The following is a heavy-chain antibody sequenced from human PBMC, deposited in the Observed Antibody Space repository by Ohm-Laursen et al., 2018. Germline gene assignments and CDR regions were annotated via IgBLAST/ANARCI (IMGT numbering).Heavy chain of an antibody. Sequence: SLRLSCTASGFTFSTYWMTWVRQAPGKGLEWVANIRQDGGEKYYVDSVKGRFTIPRDNAKNSLYLQVNSLRAEDSAVYYCARTLRDYYYYGMDVWGQGTTVTVAS. CDR3: ARTLRDYYYYGMDV. CDR1: GFTFSTYW. D-gene: IGHD2-21*01. CDR2: IRQDGGEK. J-gene: IGHJ6*02. V-gene: IGHV3-7*01.